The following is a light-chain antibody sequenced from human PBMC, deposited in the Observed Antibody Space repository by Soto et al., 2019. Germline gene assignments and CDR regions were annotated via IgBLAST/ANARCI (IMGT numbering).Light chain of an antibody. J-gene: IGLJ1*01. Sequence: QSVLTQPASVSGAPGQSVTISCTGTSSDVGGYNYVSWCQQHPGKAPKLMIYAVTDRPSGVSSRCSGSESGNTASLTIAGLQAEDEADYYCSSYTSSSALFGTGTKVTVL. CDR1: SSDVGGYNY. CDR2: AVT. V-gene: IGLV2-14*01. CDR3: SSYTSSSAL.